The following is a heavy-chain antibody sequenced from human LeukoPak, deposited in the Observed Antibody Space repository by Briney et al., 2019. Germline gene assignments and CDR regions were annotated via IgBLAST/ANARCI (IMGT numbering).Heavy chain of an antibody. Sequence: KTSETLSLTCSVSGRSISPYYWSWFRQAPGRGLEWVGYIFSSGAASYKPSLKSRVTLSVDTSKNQFSLKLSSVTAADTAVYYCARGIPRGYYYYMDVWSKGTTVTISS. CDR1: GRSISPYY. CDR2: IFSSGAA. D-gene: IGHD3-10*01. J-gene: IGHJ6*03. CDR3: ARGIPRGYYYYMDV. V-gene: IGHV4-59*01.